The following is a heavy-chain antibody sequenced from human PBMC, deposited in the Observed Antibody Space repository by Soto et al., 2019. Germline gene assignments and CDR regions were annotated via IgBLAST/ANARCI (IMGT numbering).Heavy chain of an antibody. CDR2: IIPILGIP. J-gene: IGHJ6*02. CDR1: GGTFRSYT. V-gene: IGHV1-69*02. Sequence: QVQLVQSGAEVKKPGSSVKVSCKASGGTFRSYTISWVRQAPGQGLEWMGRIIPILGIPNYAQKFQGRVTITADKSTSTVYMELSSLRSEDTAVYYCARFRGSYGMDVWGQGTTVTVSS. D-gene: IGHD3-10*01. CDR3: ARFRGSYGMDV.